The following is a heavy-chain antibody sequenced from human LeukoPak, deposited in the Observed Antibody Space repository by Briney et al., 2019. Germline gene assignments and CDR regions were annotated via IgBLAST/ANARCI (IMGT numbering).Heavy chain of an antibody. D-gene: IGHD6-19*01. CDR1: GGSISTSNYY. V-gene: IGHV4-39*01. J-gene: IGHJ5*02. CDR3: AKPRTRLAWFDP. CDR2: IYYSGST. Sequence: SETLSLTCTVSGGSISTSNYYWGWIRQPPGKGLEWIGSIYYSGSTYYNPSLKSRVTISVDTSKNQFSLKVRSVTAADTAVYYCAKPRTRLAWFDPWGQGILVTVSS.